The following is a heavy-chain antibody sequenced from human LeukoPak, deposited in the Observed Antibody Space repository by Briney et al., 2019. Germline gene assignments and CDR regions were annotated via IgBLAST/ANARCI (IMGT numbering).Heavy chain of an antibody. CDR1: GASFSVYL. J-gene: IGHJ5*02. D-gene: IGHD2-2*01. CDR3: ASRYCTSPSCYLLFDP. Sequence: PSETLSLTCTVYGASFSVYLWSWIRHPPGNWLEWIWEINNCGSTRYNPSLMSRVTISVDTSKNQFSLKLCSVTAADSAVYSCASRYCTSPSCYLLFDPWGQGNLVTVSS. V-gene: IGHV4-34*01. CDR2: INNCGST.